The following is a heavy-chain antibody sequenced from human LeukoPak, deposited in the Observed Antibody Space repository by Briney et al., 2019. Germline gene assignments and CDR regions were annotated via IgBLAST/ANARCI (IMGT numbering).Heavy chain of an antibody. V-gene: IGHV3-30*02. J-gene: IGHJ4*02. CDR3: AKGHGSGSYYFDY. CDR1: GFTFSSYW. D-gene: IGHD3-10*01. Sequence: QPGGSLRLSCAASGFTFSSYWMHWVRQAPGKGLEWVAFIRYDGSNKYYADSVKGRFTISSDNSKNTLYLQMNNLRAEDTAVYYCAKGHGSGSYYFDYWGQGTLVTVSS. CDR2: IRYDGSNK.